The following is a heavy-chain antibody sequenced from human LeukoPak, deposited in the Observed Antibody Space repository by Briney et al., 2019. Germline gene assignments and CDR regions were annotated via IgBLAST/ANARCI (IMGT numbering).Heavy chain of an antibody. CDR1: GGSFSGHY. CDR3: ARLSGYSSGHYYSDY. Sequence: DPSETLSLTCAVYGGSFSGHYWSWIRQPPGKGLEWIGYIYYRGSTNYNPSLKSRVTISVDTSKNQFSLKLSSVTAADTAVYYCARLSGYSSGHYYSDYWGQGTLVTVSS. D-gene: IGHD3-22*01. J-gene: IGHJ4*02. CDR2: IYYRGST. V-gene: IGHV4-59*11.